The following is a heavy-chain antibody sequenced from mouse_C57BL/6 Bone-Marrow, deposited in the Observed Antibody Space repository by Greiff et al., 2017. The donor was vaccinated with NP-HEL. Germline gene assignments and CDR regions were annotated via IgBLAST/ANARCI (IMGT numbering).Heavy chain of an antibody. V-gene: IGHV1-82*01. CDR3: AREPYYYGSLFDY. D-gene: IGHD1-1*01. CDR2: IYPGDGDT. J-gene: IGHJ2*01. CDR1: GYAFSSSW. Sequence: QVQLKESGPELVKPGASVKISCKASGYAFSSSWMNWVKQRPGKGLEWIGRIYPGDGDTNYNGKFKGKATLTADKSSSTAYMQLSSLTSEDSAVYFCAREPYYYGSLFDYWGQGTTLTVSS.